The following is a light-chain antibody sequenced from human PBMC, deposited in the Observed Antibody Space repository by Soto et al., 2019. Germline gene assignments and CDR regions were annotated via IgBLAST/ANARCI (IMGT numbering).Light chain of an antibody. CDR3: QQYCSSPGT. Sequence: EIVLTQSPGTLSLSPGERATLSCRASQSVSSSYLAWYQQKPGQAPRLLIYGASIRATGIPDRFSGSGSGTDFTLTISRLEPEDFAVYYGQQYCSSPGTFGQGTKLEIK. V-gene: IGKV3-20*01. CDR2: GAS. CDR1: QSVSSSY. J-gene: IGKJ2*01.